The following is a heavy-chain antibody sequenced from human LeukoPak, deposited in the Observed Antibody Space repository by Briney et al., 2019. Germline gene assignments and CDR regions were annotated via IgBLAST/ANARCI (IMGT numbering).Heavy chain of an antibody. Sequence: QAGGSLRLSCAASGFTFSIYGMHWVRQAPGKGLEGVALIWYDGTNKYYADSVKRRFTISRDNSKYPLNLNMKSLRIDDTDVDYYAKPPDGYNSGEVGDWGQGTMVTVSS. D-gene: IGHD5-24*01. CDR2: IWYDGTNK. CDR3: AKPPDGYNSGEVGD. J-gene: IGHJ4*02. CDR1: GFTFSIYG. V-gene: IGHV3-33*06.